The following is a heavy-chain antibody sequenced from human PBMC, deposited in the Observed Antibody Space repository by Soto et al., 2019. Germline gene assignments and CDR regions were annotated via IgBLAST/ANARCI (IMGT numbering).Heavy chain of an antibody. CDR3: ARVMRHSSSSDY. Sequence: SETLSLTCAVYGGSFSGYCWSWIRQPPGKGLEWIGEINHSGSTNYNPSFKSRGTISVDTYKNQFSLKLSSVTAADTAVYYCARVMRHSSSSDYWGQGTLVTVSS. CDR2: INHSGST. V-gene: IGHV4-34*01. CDR1: GGSFSGYC. J-gene: IGHJ4*02. D-gene: IGHD6-6*01.